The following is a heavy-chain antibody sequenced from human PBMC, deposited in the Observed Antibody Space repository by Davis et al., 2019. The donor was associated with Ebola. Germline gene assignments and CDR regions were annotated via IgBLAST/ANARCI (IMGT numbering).Heavy chain of an antibody. CDR2: ISRKSTYK. CDR3: ARVTGYDKPIDY. V-gene: IGHV3-21*01. J-gene: IGHJ4*02. D-gene: IGHD5-12*01. CDR1: GFVFGNYA. Sequence: GESLKISCVASGFVFGNYAMHWVRQAPGKGLEWVSSISRKSTYKYHANSVKGRFAISRDNDRNTVYLQINSLRVEDTGIYYCARVTGYDKPIDYWGRGTLVTVSS.